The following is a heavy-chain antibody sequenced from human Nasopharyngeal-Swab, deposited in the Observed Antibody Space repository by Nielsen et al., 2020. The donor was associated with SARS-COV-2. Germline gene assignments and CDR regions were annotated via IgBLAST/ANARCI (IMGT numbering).Heavy chain of an antibody. Sequence: GGSLRLSCAASGFTFSGSAMHWVRQASGKGLEWVGRIRSKANSYATAYAASVKGRFTISRDDTKNTTYLQMNSLKTEDTAVYYCTRLGYCSGGSCYLDDYWVQGTLVTVSS. J-gene: IGHJ4*02. CDR3: TRLGYCSGGSCYLDDY. V-gene: IGHV3-73*01. CDR2: IRSKANSYAT. D-gene: IGHD2-15*01. CDR1: GFTFSGSA.